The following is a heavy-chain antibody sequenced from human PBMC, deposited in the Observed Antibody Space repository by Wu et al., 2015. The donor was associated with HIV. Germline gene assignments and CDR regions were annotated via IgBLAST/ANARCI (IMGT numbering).Heavy chain of an antibody. Sequence: QVVQSGAEVKKPGSSVMLSCKSSGGTFSNYAINWVRQAPGQGLEWMGGIIPMFGTPNYAQKFQGRVTITSDEAANTAYMELSSLRSEDTAVYYCARGSYCGRECYSYFDSWGLGTLVTVTS. CDR1: GGTFSNYA. J-gene: IGHJ4*02. CDR2: IIPMFGTP. D-gene: IGHD2-21*01. V-gene: IGHV1-69*05. CDR3: ARGSYCGRECYSYFDS.